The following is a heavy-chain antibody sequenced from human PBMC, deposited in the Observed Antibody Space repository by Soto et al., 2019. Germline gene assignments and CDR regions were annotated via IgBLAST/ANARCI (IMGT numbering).Heavy chain of an antibody. J-gene: IGHJ4*02. D-gene: IGHD3-10*01. CDR2: INRSGGSA. CDR3: AKNYYFDC. Sequence: EVQLLDSGGGLVQPGGSLRLSCEASGFTFGSYAMSWVRQAPGKGLEWVSSINRSGGSANYADSVKGRFTISRDDSKNILSLQMNSLRAEDTAIYYCAKNYYFDCWGQGTLVTVSS. CDR1: GFTFGSYA. V-gene: IGHV3-23*01.